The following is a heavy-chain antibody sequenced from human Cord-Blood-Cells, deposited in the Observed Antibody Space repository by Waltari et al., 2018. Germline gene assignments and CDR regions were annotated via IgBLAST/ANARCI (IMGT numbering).Heavy chain of an antibody. J-gene: IGHJ3*02. CDR1: GGSISSHY. CDR2: IYYSGST. Sequence: QVQLQESGPGLVKPSETLSLTCTFPGGSISSHYWSWIRQPPGKGLEWIGYIYYSGSTNYNPSLKSRVTISVDTSKNQFSLKLSSVTAADTAVYYCARGGGAFDIWGQGTMVTVSS. V-gene: IGHV4-59*11. CDR3: ARGGGAFDI.